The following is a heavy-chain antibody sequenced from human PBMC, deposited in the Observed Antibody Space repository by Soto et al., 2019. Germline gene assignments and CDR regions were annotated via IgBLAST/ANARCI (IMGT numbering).Heavy chain of an antibody. CDR3: ARERYSYGFDY. CDR1: GFAVGCFY. V-gene: IGHV3-53*01. J-gene: IGHJ4*02. Sequence: GGSLRLSCAASGFAVGCFYMNWVRQAPGKGLEWVPVMFTTGTTYYADSVKGRFTISRDDSKNTLYLQMNSLRAEDTAVYYCARERYSYGFDYWGQGTVVTVSS. D-gene: IGHD5-18*01. CDR2: MFTTGTT.